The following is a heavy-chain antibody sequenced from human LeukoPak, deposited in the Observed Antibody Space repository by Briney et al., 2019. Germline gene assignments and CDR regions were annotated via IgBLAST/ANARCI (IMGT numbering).Heavy chain of an antibody. CDR1: GFTFTDVF. Sequence: GGSLRLSCAASGFTFTDVFMSWIRQSPGKGLEWLAYISPNSADISYADSVKGRFTISRDNAKNSLYLQMNSLRVEDTGIYYCSRDPRSLDYWGQGALVTVSS. J-gene: IGHJ4*02. V-gene: IGHV3-11*01. CDR3: SRDPRSLDY. CDR2: ISPNSADI.